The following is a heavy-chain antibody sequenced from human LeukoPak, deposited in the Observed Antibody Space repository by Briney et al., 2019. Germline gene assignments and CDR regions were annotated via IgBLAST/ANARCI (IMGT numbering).Heavy chain of an antibody. CDR1: GGSISSSSYY. Sequence: SETLSLTCTVSGGSISSSSYYWGWIRQPPGKGLEWIGSIYYSGSTYYNPSLKSRVTISVDTSKNQFSLKLSSVTAADTAVYYCARLGSSGWYTNYWLDPWGQGTLVTVSS. CDR2: IYYSGST. V-gene: IGHV4-39*01. J-gene: IGHJ5*02. D-gene: IGHD6-19*01. CDR3: ARLGSSGWYTNYWLDP.